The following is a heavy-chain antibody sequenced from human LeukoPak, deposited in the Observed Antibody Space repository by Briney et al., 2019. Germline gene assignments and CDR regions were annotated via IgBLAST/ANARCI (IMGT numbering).Heavy chain of an antibody. J-gene: IGHJ4*02. D-gene: IGHD3-22*01. V-gene: IGHV5-51*01. Sequence: RGESLKISCKSSGYSFTSYWIAWVRLMPGKGLEWMGIIYPGDSNIRYSPSFQGQVTLSADKSISTAYLQWSSLKASDTAMYYCARQHYDPEYYFDYWGQGTLVTVSS. CDR3: ARQHYDPEYYFDY. CDR2: IYPGDSNI. CDR1: GYSFTSYW.